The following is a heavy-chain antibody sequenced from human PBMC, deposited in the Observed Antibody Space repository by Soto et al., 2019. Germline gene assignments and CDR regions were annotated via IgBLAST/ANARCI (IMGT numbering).Heavy chain of an antibody. CDR3: AKDQDRGIRGVIGPD. D-gene: IGHD3-10*01. J-gene: IGHJ4*02. CDR2: ISGSGGST. CDR1: GFTFSSYA. V-gene: IGHV3-23*01. Sequence: EVQLLESGGGLVQPGGSLRLSCAASGFTFSSYAMNWVRQAPGKGLEWVSAISGSGGSTYYADSVKGRFTISRDNSKNTLYLQMHSLRAEDTAVYYCAKDQDRGIRGVIGPDWGQGTLVTVSS.